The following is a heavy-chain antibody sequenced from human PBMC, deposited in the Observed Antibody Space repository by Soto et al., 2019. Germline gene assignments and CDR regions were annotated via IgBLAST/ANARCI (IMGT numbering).Heavy chain of an antibody. CDR3: ARDLKGSRSGCGHDDYLAY. V-gene: IGHV1-69*13. CDR1: GGTFSSYA. J-gene: IGHJ4*02. Sequence: GASVKVSCKASGGTFSSYAISWVRQAPGQGLEWMGGIIPIFGTANYAQKFQGRVTITADESTSTAYMELSSLRSEDTAVYYCARDLKGSRSGCGHDDYLAYWGQRSLVTVST. D-gene: IGHD3-22*01. CDR2: IIPIFGTA.